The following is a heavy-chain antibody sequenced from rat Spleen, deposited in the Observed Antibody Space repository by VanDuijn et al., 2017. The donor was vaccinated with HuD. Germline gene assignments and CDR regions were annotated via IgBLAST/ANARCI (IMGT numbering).Heavy chain of an antibody. CDR2: ISTRGGST. J-gene: IGHJ2*01. Sequence: EVQLVESGGGLVQPGRSMKLSCAASGFTFSDYYMAWVRQAPTKGLEWVATISTRGGSTYYRDSVKGRFTISRDTAQNILYLQMNSPRSEDTATYYCARQVFNYGGYPKDYFDYWGQGVMVTVSS. CDR1: GFTFSDYY. CDR3: ARQVFNYGGYPKDYFDY. V-gene: IGHV5-25*01. D-gene: IGHD1-11*01.